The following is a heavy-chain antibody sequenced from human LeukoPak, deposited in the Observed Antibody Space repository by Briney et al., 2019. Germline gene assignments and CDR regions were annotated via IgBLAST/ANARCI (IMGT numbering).Heavy chain of an antibody. CDR1: GGSISSSSYY. V-gene: IGHV4-39*01. CDR2: IYYSGST. D-gene: IGHD5-18*01. Sequence: SETLSLTCTVSGGSISSSSYYWGWIRQPPGKGLEWIGSIYYSGSTYYNPSLKSRVTISVDTSKNQFSLKLSSVTAADTAVYYCAGGELTWIQLSDAFDMWGQGTMVTVSS. CDR3: AGGELTWIQLSDAFDM. J-gene: IGHJ3*02.